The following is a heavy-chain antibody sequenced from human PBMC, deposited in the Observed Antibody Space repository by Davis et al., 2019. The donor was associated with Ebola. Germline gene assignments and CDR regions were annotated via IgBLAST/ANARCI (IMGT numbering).Heavy chain of an antibody. CDR1: GDSVSGSNGA. Sequence: HSQTLSLTCAISGDSVSGSNGAWNWVRQSPSRGLEWLGRTYFNSKYYSDYAVSVRGRITINADPSKNQFSLQLNSVTPEDTAVYYCARGWLRSGLDVWGKGAAVIVSS. CDR3: ARGWLRSGLDV. D-gene: IGHD5-12*01. V-gene: IGHV6-1*01. CDR2: TYFNSKYYS. J-gene: IGHJ6*04.